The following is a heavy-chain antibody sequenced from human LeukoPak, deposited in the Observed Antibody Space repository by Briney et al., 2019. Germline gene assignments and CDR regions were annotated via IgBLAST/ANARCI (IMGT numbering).Heavy chain of an antibody. D-gene: IGHD2-2*01. J-gene: IGHJ6*02. V-gene: IGHV1-18*01. CDR1: GYTFTSYG. CDR2: ISAYNGNT. Sequence: GASVKVSCKASGYTFTSYGISWVRQAPGQGLEWMGWISAYNGNTNYAQKLQGRVTMTTDTSTSTAYMELRSLRSEDTAVYYCARELDSVVVPEAYYYYYGMDVWGQGTTVTVSS. CDR3: ARELDSVVVPEAYYYYYGMDV.